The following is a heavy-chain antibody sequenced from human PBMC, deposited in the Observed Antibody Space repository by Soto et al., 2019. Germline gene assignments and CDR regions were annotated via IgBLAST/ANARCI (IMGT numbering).Heavy chain of an antibody. J-gene: IGHJ3*02. D-gene: IGHD2-15*01. CDR1: GGSISSGGYY. CDR2: IYYSGST. V-gene: IGHV4-31*03. CDR3: ARDRYCSGGSCYSLAAFDI. Sequence: SETLSLTCTVSGGSISSGGYYWSWIRQHPGKGLEWIGYIYYSGSTYYNPSLKSRVTISVDTSKNQFSLKLSSVTAADTAVYYCARDRYCSGGSCYSLAAFDIWGQGTMVT.